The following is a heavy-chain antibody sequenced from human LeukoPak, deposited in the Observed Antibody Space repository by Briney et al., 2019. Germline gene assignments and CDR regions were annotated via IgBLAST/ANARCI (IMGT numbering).Heavy chain of an antibody. D-gene: IGHD3-9*01. J-gene: IGHJ5*02. V-gene: IGHV3-23*01. CDR2: VTVSGGTT. CDR1: GVALTNYG. Sequence: PGGTLRLSCTASGVALTNYGMNWVRQAPGKGLEWVSGVTVSGGTTYYADSVKGRFTISRDNSKNTLYLQMNSLRADDTAVYYCAKDLDSPWGQGTLVTVSS. CDR3: AKDLDSP.